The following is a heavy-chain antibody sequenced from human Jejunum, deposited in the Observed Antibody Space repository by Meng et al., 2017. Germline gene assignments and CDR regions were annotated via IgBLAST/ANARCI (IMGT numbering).Heavy chain of an antibody. CDR1: GDSISSGECC. J-gene: IGHJ4*02. CDR3: ARGELLWDY. V-gene: IGHV4-30-4*01. D-gene: IGHD2-2*01. Sequence: VELQESGPGLVSPSQSLPLTCPVSGDSISSGECCWSWIRQPPGKGLEWIGYMDYRGSTFYNPSLKSRVTISVDTSKNQFSLKLSSVTAADTAVYFCARGELLWDYWGQGTLVTVSS. CDR2: MDYRGST.